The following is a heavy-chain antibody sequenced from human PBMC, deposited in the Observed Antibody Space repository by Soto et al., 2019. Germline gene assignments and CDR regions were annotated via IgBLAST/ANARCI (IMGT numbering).Heavy chain of an antibody. CDR2: ISYDGSNK. Sequence: GGSLRLSCAASGFTFSSYPMHWVRQAPGKGLEWVAVISYDGSNKYYADSVKGRFTISRDNSKNTLYLQMNSLRAEDTAVYYCARGIYYGSGGDPVPHDFWGQGTLVIGSS. J-gene: IGHJ4*02. CDR1: GFTFSSYP. D-gene: IGHD3-10*01. CDR3: ARGIYYGSGGDPVPHDF. V-gene: IGHV3-30-3*01.